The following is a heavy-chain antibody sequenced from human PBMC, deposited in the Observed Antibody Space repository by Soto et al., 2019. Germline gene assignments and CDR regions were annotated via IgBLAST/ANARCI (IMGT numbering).Heavy chain of an antibody. D-gene: IGHD3-3*01. V-gene: IGHV3-7*01. CDR3: ARATPHYDFWSGYPTQNYFDY. CDR1: GFTFSSYW. CDR2: IKQDGSEK. Sequence: GGSLRLSCAASGFTFSSYWMSWVRQAPGKGLERVANIKQDGSEKYYVDSVKGRFTSSRENAKNSLYLQMNSLRAEDTAVYYCARATPHYDFWSGYPTQNYFDYWGQGTLVTVSS. J-gene: IGHJ4*02.